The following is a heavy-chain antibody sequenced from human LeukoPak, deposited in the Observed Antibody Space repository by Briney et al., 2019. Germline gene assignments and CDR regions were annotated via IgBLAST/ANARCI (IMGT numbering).Heavy chain of an antibody. Sequence: GGSLRLSCAASGFTFSSYGMHWVRQAPGKGLEGVAVIWYDGSNKYYADSVKGRFTISRDNSKNTLYLQMNSLRAEDTAVYYCARETKNYDILTGYYSYYGMDVWGQGTTVTVSS. D-gene: IGHD3-9*01. CDR1: GFTFSSYG. CDR3: ARETKNYDILTGYYSYYGMDV. CDR2: IWYDGSNK. J-gene: IGHJ6*02. V-gene: IGHV3-33*01.